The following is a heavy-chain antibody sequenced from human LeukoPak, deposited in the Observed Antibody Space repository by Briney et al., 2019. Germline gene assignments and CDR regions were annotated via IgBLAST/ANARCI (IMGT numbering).Heavy chain of an antibody. V-gene: IGHV3-33*08. D-gene: IGHD3-10*01. Sequence: GRTLRLSCAAYGFSFSTYGMHWVRQAPGKRLESVAGMWYDGSHQYYADSVKGRFTISRDMSNNTLYLQMNNLRVDDTALYYCARDLGLRYGSGAYRFDPWGQGTQVIVSS. CDR1: GFSFSTYG. CDR3: ARDLGLRYGSGAYRFDP. J-gene: IGHJ5*02. CDR2: MWYDGSHQ.